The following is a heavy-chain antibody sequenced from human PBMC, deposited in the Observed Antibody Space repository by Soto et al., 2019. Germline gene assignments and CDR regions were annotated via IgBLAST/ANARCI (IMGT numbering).Heavy chain of an antibody. CDR1: GFIFSSYS. Sequence: RPLTLSRAASGFIFSSYSMNWLSQEPGKGLEWVSSIGHTRSYIYYADSVKGRCTVSRDHAKNSLFLQMNSLRAEDTAVYYCARDQGETYYYDSSGAVDYWGEGTLVTSPQ. CDR3: ARDQGETYYYDSSGAVDY. V-gene: IGHV3-21*01. D-gene: IGHD3-22*01. J-gene: IGHJ4*02. CDR2: IGHTRSYI.